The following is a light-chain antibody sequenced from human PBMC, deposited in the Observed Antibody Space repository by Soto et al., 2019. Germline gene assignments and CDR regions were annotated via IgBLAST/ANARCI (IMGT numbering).Light chain of an antibody. CDR2: GAS. Sequence: IQLTQSPATLPSSVGDRVTLTCRASQSISSWLAWYQQKPGTAPRVLIYGASTLQSGIPSRFSGSGSGTDFTLTISSLQPDDFAAYYCQQCSSYSPTFGQGTKVDIK. CDR3: QQCSSYSPT. V-gene: IGKV1-5*01. J-gene: IGKJ1*01. CDR1: QSISSW.